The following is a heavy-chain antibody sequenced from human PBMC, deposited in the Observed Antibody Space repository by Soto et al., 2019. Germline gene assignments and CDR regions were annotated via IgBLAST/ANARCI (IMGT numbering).Heavy chain of an antibody. Sequence: ASGKVSCKASGYTFTSYGISWVRQAPGQGLEWMGWISAYNGNTNYAQKLQGRVTMTTDTSTSTAYMELRSLRSDDTAVYYCARGIYYYDSSGYYPDFDYWGQGTLVTVSS. CDR1: GYTFTSYG. J-gene: IGHJ4*02. D-gene: IGHD3-22*01. CDR3: ARGIYYYDSSGYYPDFDY. V-gene: IGHV1-18*01. CDR2: ISAYNGNT.